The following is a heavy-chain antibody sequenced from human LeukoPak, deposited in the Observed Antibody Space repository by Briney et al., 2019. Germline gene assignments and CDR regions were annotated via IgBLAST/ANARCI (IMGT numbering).Heavy chain of an antibody. V-gene: IGHV4-59*08. J-gene: IGHJ4*02. CDR3: ARHGGGSYHRNYFDY. D-gene: IGHD1-26*01. CDR1: GGSISSYY. Sequence: PSETLSLTCTVSGGSISSYYWSWIRQPPGKGLEWIGYIYSSGSTNYNPSLKSRVTISVDTSKNQFSLKLSSVTAADTAVYYCARHGGGSYHRNYFDYWGQGTLVTVSS. CDR2: IYSSGST.